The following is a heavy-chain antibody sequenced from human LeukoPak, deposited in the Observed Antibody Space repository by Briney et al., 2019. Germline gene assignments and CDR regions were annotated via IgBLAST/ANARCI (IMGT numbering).Heavy chain of an antibody. Sequence: SETLSLTCTISGYSINSGYYWGWIRQSPGKGLQWIGSISHSGRTGYNPSLKSRVAISVDTSKNQFSLKLNSVTAADTAVYYCARGGTIAAAGNAWGQGTLVTVSS. J-gene: IGHJ4*02. V-gene: IGHV4-38-2*02. CDR3: ARGGTIAAAGNA. CDR1: GYSINSGYY. D-gene: IGHD6-13*01. CDR2: ISHSGRT.